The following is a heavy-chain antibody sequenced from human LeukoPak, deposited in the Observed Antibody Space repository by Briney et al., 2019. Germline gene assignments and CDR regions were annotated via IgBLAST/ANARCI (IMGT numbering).Heavy chain of an antibody. V-gene: IGHV3-21*01. CDR2: ISSSSSYI. J-gene: IGHJ4*02. D-gene: IGHD3-22*01. CDR1: GFTFSSYS. CDR3: ARDRYDSSGFDY. Sequence: PGGSLRLSCAASGFTFSSYSMTWVRQAPGKGLEWVSSISSSSSYIYYADSVKGRFTISRDNAKNSLYLQMNSLRAEDTAVYYCARDRYDSSGFDYWGQGTLVTVSS.